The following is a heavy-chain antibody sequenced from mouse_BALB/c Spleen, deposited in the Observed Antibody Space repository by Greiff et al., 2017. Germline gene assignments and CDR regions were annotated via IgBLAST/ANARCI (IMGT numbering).Heavy chain of an antibody. CDR2: ISSGGSYT. CDR3: ARRKYGEVDY. V-gene: IGHV5-6*02. D-gene: IGHD2-10*02. J-gene: IGHJ2*01. CDR1: GFTFSSYG. Sequence: EVKLMESGGDLVKPGGSLKLSCAASGFTFSSYGMSWVRQTPDKRLEWVATISSGGSYTYYPDSVKGRFTISRDNAKNTLYLQMSSLKSEDTAMYYCARRKYGEVDYWGQGTTLTVSS.